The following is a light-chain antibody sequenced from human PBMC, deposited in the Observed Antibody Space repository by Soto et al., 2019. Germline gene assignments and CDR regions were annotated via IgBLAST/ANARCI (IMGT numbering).Light chain of an antibody. J-gene: IGKJ2*01. CDR3: QQYYSTPYT. Sequence: DIVMTQSPDSLAVSLGERATINCKSSQSVLYSSNNKDYLAWYQQKPGQPPKLLIYWASTRESGVPDRFSGSGSGTDFTLTISSLQAEDVAVYYCQQYYSTPYTFGQGTQL. CDR2: WAS. CDR1: QSVLYSSNNKDY. V-gene: IGKV4-1*01.